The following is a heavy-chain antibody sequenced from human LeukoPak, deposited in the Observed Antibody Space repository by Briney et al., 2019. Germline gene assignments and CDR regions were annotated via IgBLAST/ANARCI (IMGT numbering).Heavy chain of an antibody. CDR3: ARNVDNWNYVDY. CDR1: GYTFSTYG. Sequence: GGSLRLSCAGSGYTFSTYGMNWVRQAPGRGLGWVSYISSSGRTIYYADSVKGRFTISRDNAENSVYLQMNSLRAEDTAVYYCARNVDNWNYVDYWGQGTLVTVSS. CDR2: ISSSGRTI. D-gene: IGHD3-10*02. J-gene: IGHJ4*02. V-gene: IGHV3-48*01.